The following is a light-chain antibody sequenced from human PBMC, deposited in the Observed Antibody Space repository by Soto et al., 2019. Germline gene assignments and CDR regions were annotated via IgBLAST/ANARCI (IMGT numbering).Light chain of an antibody. CDR1: QSVSSY. J-gene: IGKJ5*01. V-gene: IGKV3-11*01. CDR2: DAS. Sequence: EIVLTQSPATLSLSPCERATLSSRASQSVSSYLAWHQQKPGQAPRLLIYDASNKATGIPARFSGSGSGTDFTLTISSLEPEDFAVYYCQQRSNWPSITFGQGTRLEIK. CDR3: QQRSNWPSIT.